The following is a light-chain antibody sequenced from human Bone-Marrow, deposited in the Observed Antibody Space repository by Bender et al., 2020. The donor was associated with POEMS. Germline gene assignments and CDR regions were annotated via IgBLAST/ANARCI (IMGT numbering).Light chain of an antibody. V-gene: IGLV1-36*01. J-gene: IGLJ3*02. CDR3: SAWDDSLGGWV. Sequence: QSVVTQPPSLSEAPRQRVTISCSGSSSNIGNHGVNWYQHLPGEAPKLLIYYYDLLTPGVSDRFSASKSGTASSLAISELQSEDEALYYCSAWDDSLGGWVCGGGTKLTVL. CDR2: YYD. CDR1: SSNIGNHG.